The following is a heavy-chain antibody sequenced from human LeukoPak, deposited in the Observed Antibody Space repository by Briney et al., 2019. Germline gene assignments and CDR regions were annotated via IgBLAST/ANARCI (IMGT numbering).Heavy chain of an antibody. CDR3: APYHYGSGSYFPH. J-gene: IGHJ4*02. CDR1: GFTVSSNY. Sequence: GGSLRLSCAASGFTVSSNYMSWVRQAPGKGLEWVSVIYSGGSTYYADSVKGRFTISRDNSKNTLYLQMNSLRAEDTAVYYCAPYHYGSGSYFPHWGQGTLVTVSS. D-gene: IGHD3-10*01. CDR2: IYSGGST. V-gene: IGHV3-66*01.